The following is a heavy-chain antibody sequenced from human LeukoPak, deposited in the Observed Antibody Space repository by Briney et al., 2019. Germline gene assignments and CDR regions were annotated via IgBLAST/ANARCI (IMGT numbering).Heavy chain of an antibody. CDR2: IRYDGSNK. Sequence: PGGSLRLSCAASGFTFSSYGMHWVRQAPGKGLEWVAFIRYDGSNKYYADSVKGRFTISRDNSKNTLYLQMNSLRAEDTAVYYCAREQASSGWWMAGNWFDPWGQGTLVTVSS. J-gene: IGHJ5*02. CDR1: GFTFSSYG. CDR3: AREQASSGWWMAGNWFDP. D-gene: IGHD6-19*01. V-gene: IGHV3-30*02.